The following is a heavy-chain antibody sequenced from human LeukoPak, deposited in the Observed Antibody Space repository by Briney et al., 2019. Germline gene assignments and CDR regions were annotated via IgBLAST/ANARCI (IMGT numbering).Heavy chain of an antibody. V-gene: IGHV3-53*01. CDR3: ARTPLKGSGTSSYYYYKDV. J-gene: IGHJ6*03. CDR1: GFTVSSNY. CDR2: IYSGGST. D-gene: IGHD3-10*01. Sequence: PGGSLRLSCAASGFTVSSNYMSWVRQAPGKGLEWVSIIYSGGSTFYADSVKDRFTISRDNAKNSLYLQMNSLRAEDTAVYYCARTPLKGSGTSSYYYYKDVWGKGTTVTVSS.